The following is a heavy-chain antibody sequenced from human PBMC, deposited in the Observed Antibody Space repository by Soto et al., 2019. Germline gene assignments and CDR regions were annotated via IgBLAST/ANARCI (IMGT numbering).Heavy chain of an antibody. V-gene: IGHV4-59*01. Sequence: KTAETLALTCTVSGGSISSYYWSWIRQPPGKGLEWIGYIYYSGSTNYNPSLKSRVTISVDTSKNQFSLKLSSVTAADTAVYYCARETIAAAANWFEPWGQGTLVTVSS. CDR3: ARETIAAAANWFEP. D-gene: IGHD6-13*01. CDR1: GGSISSYY. J-gene: IGHJ5*02. CDR2: IYYSGST.